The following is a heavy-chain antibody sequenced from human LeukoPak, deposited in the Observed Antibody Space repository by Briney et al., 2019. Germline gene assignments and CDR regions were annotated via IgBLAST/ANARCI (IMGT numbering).Heavy chain of an antibody. CDR2: IYYTGST. J-gene: IGHJ3*02. CDR1: GGSISNYF. V-gene: IGHV4-59*08. Sequence: SETLSLTCTVSGGSISNYFWSWIRQPPGKGLEWIGYIYYTGSTNYNPSLKSRVTISVDTSKNQFSLRLSSVTAADTAVYYCARTNAFDIWGQGTMVTVSS. CDR3: ARTNAFDI.